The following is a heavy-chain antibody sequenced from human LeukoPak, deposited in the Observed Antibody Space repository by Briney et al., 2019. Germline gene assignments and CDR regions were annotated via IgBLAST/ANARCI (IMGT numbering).Heavy chain of an antibody. CDR3: AKDSKGRYCSGGSCFSPGYY. Sequence: GGSLRLSCAASGFTFSSYAMHWVRQAPGKGLEWVAVISYDGSNKYYADSVKGRFTISRDNSKNTLYLQMNSLRAEDTAVYYCAKDSKGRYCSGGSCFSPGYYWGQGTLVTVSS. D-gene: IGHD2-15*01. CDR1: GFTFSSYA. V-gene: IGHV3-30*04. CDR2: ISYDGSNK. J-gene: IGHJ4*02.